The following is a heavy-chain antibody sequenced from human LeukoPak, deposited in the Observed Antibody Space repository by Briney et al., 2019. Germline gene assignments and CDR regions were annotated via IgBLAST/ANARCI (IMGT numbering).Heavy chain of an antibody. V-gene: IGHV3-20*04. D-gene: IGHD1-1*01. CDR1: GFTFSTFA. CDR3: ARPHEGYGYFQN. Sequence: GGSLRLSCAASGFTFSTFAMSWVRQAPGKGLEWVSGIKWNGGSTGYADSVKGRFTISRDNAKNSLYLQMNSLRAEDTALYYCARPHEGYGYFQNWGQGTLVTVSS. J-gene: IGHJ1*01. CDR2: IKWNGGST.